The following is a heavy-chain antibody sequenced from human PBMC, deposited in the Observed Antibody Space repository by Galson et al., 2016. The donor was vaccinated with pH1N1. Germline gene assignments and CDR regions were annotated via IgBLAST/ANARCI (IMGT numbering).Heavy chain of an antibody. CDR3: ARRGINGTDF. CDR2: IYPGDSDT. V-gene: IGHV5-51*01. J-gene: IGHJ4*02. CDR1: GYSFKSYW. D-gene: IGHD1/OR15-1a*01. Sequence: QSGAEVKKSGESLKISCKGSGYSFKSYWIAWVRQMPGKGLEWMGIIYPGDSDTRYSPSFLGQVIMSADKSISTAFLQWSSLNASDTAMYYCARRGINGTDFWGQGTLFTVSS.